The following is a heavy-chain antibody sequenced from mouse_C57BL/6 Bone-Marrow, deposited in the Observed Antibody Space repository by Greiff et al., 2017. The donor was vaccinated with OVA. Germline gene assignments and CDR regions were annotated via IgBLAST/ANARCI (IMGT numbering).Heavy chain of an antibody. CDR3: ARGGFYYSNYVGWYFDV. V-gene: IGHV1-64*01. CDR2: IHPNSCST. CDR1: GYTFTSYW. D-gene: IGHD2-5*01. Sequence: VQLQQPGAELVKPGASVKLSCKTSGYTFTSYWMHWVKQRPGQGLEWIGMIHPNSCSTNYNEKFKSKATLTVDKSSSTAYMQLSSLTSEDSAVYYCARGGFYYSNYVGWYFDVWGTGTTVTVSS. J-gene: IGHJ1*03.